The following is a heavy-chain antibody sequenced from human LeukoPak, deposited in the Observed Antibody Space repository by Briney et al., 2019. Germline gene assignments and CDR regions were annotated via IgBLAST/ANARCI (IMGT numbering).Heavy chain of an antibody. Sequence: SETLSLTCTVSGGSISGYYYNWIRQPPGKGLEWIGYMYYSGSTNYNPSFKSRVIISVDTSKNQFSLKVSSVTAADTAVYYCARLHDYGGKNFDLWGRGTLVTVSS. CDR2: MYYSGST. V-gene: IGHV4-59*01. CDR3: ARLHDYGGKNFDL. CDR1: GGSISGYY. D-gene: IGHD4-23*01. J-gene: IGHJ2*01.